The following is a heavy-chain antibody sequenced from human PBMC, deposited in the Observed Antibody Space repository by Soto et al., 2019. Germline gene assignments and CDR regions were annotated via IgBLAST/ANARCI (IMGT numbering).Heavy chain of an antibody. D-gene: IGHD3-10*01. Sequence: GGSLRLSCAASGFTFSSYSMNWVRQAPGKGLEWVSSISSSSNYIYYADSVKGRFTISRDNAKNSLFLQMNSLRAEDTAVYYCAARYGSGSSDYWGQGTLVTVSS. CDR2: ISSSSNYI. V-gene: IGHV3-21*01. CDR1: GFTFSSYS. CDR3: AARYGSGSSDY. J-gene: IGHJ4*02.